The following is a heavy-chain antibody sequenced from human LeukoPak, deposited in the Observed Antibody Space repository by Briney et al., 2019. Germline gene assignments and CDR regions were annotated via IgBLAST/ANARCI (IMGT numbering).Heavy chain of an antibody. V-gene: IGHV4-34*01. J-gene: IGHJ3*02. CDR2: INHSGST. CDR3: ARNKKRGPIGDAFDI. Sequence: TSETLSLTCAVYGGSFSGFYWSWIRQPPGKGLEWGVEINHSGSTNYNPFPESLVVISGDTAKNQFPLIRSSVAGADTAVYYCARNKKRGPIGDAFDIWGQGTMVTVSS. D-gene: IGHD1/OR15-1a*01. CDR1: GGSFSGFY.